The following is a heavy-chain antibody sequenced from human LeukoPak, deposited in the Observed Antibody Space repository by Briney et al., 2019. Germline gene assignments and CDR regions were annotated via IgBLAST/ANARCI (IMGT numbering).Heavy chain of an antibody. CDR1: GYTFTSYY. J-gene: IGHJ5*02. Sequence: ASVKVSCKASGYTFTSYYMHWVRQAPGQGLEWMGIINPSGGSTSYAQKFQGRVTMTRDTSTSTVYMELSSLRSEDTAVYYCARAQYQLPPRGFGFGPWGQGTLVTVSS. D-gene: IGHD2-2*01. V-gene: IGHV1-46*01. CDR2: INPSGGST. CDR3: ARAQYQLPPRGFGFGP.